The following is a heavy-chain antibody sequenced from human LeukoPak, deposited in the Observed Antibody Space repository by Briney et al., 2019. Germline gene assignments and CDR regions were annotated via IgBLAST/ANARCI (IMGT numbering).Heavy chain of an antibody. J-gene: IGHJ4*01. Sequence: GGSLRLSCAASGFTFSDYDMGWLRQSPGKGLEWVSYISRSGSTIYYADSVKGRFTISRDNAKTSLYLQMNTLRAEATPFFSGARRKVATIAQYYFAYWGEGTLVTASS. CDR2: ISRSGSTI. V-gene: IGHV3-11*04. CDR3: ARRKVATIAQYYFAY. CDR1: GFTFSDYD. D-gene: IGHD5-12*01.